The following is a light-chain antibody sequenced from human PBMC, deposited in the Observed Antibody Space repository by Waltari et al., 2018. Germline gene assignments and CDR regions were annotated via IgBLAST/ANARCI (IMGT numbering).Light chain of an antibody. J-gene: IGLJ1*01. CDR1: RTDPATSTL. CDR2: EAT. V-gene: IGLV2-23*01. CDR3: CSYTGSSTSYG. Sequence: QSALSQPAPVSGSPGSSLTITCTGARTDPATSTLVAWYQHHPNRAPKLIIYEATKRPSGISHRFSGAKSGATASLRISGLQADDEADYYCCSYTGSSTSYGCGGGTKVTVL.